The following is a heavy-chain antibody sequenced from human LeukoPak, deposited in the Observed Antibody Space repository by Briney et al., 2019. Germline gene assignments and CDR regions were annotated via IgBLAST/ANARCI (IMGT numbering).Heavy chain of an antibody. CDR2: IIPIFGTA. CDR1: GGTFSSYA. J-gene: IGHJ6*03. Sequence: GASVKVSCKASGGTFSSYAISWVRQAPGQGLEWMGGIIPIFGTANYAQKFQGRVTITTDESTSTAYMELSSLRSEDTAVYYCAREFVSKYCSGGSCQAEDYYYMDVWGKGTTVTVSS. D-gene: IGHD2-15*01. V-gene: IGHV1-69*05. CDR3: AREFVSKYCSGGSCQAEDYYYMDV.